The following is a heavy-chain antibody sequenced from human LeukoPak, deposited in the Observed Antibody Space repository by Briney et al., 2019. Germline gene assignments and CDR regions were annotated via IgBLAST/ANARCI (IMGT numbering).Heavy chain of an antibody. CDR3: ARDGYSSAWYYFDY. CDR2: ISSSGTTT. D-gene: IGHD6-19*01. Sequence: GGSLSLSCPVSGFTFSSYEMNWVRQAPGDGMEWVSYISSSGTTTYYADSVKGRFTITRDNAKTSLYVQMNSLRAEDTAVYYCARDGYSSAWYYFDYGGQGTLVTVS. CDR1: GFTFSSYE. J-gene: IGHJ4*02. V-gene: IGHV3-48*03.